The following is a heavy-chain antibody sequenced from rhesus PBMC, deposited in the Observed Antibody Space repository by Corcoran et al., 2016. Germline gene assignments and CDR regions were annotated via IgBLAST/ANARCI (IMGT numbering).Heavy chain of an antibody. Sequence: EVQLVESGGGLVQPGGSLRLSCAASGFTFSDYYMSWVRQAPGKGLGLVSSISSASSYIYYADSRKGRFTISRDNAKNSLSLQMNSLKTEDTAVYYCTRDASSSYWGQGVLVTVSS. CDR3: TRDASSSY. CDR1: GFTFSDYY. J-gene: IGHJ4*01. CDR2: ISSASSYI. D-gene: IGHD6-19*01. V-gene: IGHV3S16*01.